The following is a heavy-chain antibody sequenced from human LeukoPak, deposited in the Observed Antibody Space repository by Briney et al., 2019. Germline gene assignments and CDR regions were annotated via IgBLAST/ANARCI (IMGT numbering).Heavy chain of an antibody. CDR3: ARGARRWLQFKPSAGFDL. CDR1: GYTFTSYD. D-gene: IGHD5-24*01. CDR2: INISGGSR. Sequence: ASVKVSCKASGYTFTSYDMHWVRQAPGQGLEWMGIINISGGSRSYAQKFQGRLTTTRDTSTSTVYMELNSLRSEDTAVYYCARGARRWLQFKPSAGFDLWGQGTLVTVSS. V-gene: IGHV1-46*01. J-gene: IGHJ4*02.